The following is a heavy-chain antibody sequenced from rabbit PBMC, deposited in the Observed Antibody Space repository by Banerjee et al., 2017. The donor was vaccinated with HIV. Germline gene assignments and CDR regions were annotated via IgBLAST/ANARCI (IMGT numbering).Heavy chain of an antibody. CDR1: GIDFSSNYW. D-gene: IGHD4-1*01. Sequence: QSLEESGGDLVKPGASLTLTCKASGIDFSSNYWICWVRQAPGKGLEWIGCINTGSGSADYASWAKGRFSISRSTSLNTVTLQMTSLTAADTATYFCARALSSSGWSAFALWGPGTLVTVS. CDR2: INTGSGSA. CDR3: ARALSSSGWSAFAL. J-gene: IGHJ6*01. V-gene: IGHV1S43*01.